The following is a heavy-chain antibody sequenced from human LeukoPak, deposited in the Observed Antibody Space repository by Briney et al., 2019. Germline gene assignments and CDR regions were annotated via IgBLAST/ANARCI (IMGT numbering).Heavy chain of an antibody. Sequence: SETLSLTCTVSGGSISSYYWSWIRQPPGKGLEWIGYIYYSGSTNYNPSLKSRVTISVDTSKNQFSLKPSSVTAADTAVYYCARHSGTIFGVTDAFDIWGQGTMVTVFS. CDR3: ARHSGTIFGVTDAFDI. D-gene: IGHD3-3*01. CDR2: IYYSGST. J-gene: IGHJ3*02. CDR1: GGSISSYY. V-gene: IGHV4-59*08.